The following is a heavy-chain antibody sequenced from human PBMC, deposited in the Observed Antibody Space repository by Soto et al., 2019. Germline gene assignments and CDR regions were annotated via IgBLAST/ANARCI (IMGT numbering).Heavy chain of an antibody. J-gene: IGHJ4*02. Sequence: EVQLVQSGAEVKKPGESLRISCKGSGYSFTSYWISWVRQMPGKGLEWMGRIDPSDSYTNYSPSFQGHVTISADKSISTAYLQWSSLKASDTAMYYCARSGVVVPAAMIGGGSNLDYWGQGTLVTVSS. CDR3: ARSGVVVPAAMIGGGSNLDY. V-gene: IGHV5-10-1*03. CDR2: IDPSDSYT. D-gene: IGHD2-2*01. CDR1: GYSFTSYW.